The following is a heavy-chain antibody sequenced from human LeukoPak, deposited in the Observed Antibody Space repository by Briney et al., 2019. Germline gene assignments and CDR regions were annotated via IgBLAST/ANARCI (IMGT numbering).Heavy chain of an antibody. CDR3: ARVSSGWTAFDY. CDR1: GGSISSGGYY. V-gene: IGHV4-31*03. D-gene: IGHD6-19*01. J-gene: IGHJ4*02. CDR2: IYYSGST. Sequence: SETLSLTCTVSGGSISSGGYYWSWIRQHPGKGLEWIGYIYYSGSTYYNPSLKSRVTISVDTSKNQSSLKLSSVTAADTAVYYCARVSSGWTAFDYWGQGTLVTVSS.